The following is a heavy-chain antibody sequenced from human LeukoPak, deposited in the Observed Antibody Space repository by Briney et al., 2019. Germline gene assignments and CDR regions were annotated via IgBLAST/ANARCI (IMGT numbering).Heavy chain of an antibody. CDR2: IYTSGST. Sequence: SETLSLTCTVSGGSISSYYWSWIRQPAGKGLEWIGRIYTSGSTNYNPSLKSRVTMSVDTSKNQFSLKLGSVTAADTAVYYCARDPVVVAATPGDYYYGMDVWGQGTTVTVSS. D-gene: IGHD2-15*01. V-gene: IGHV4-4*07. J-gene: IGHJ6*02. CDR3: ARDPVVVAATPGDYYYGMDV. CDR1: GGSISSYY.